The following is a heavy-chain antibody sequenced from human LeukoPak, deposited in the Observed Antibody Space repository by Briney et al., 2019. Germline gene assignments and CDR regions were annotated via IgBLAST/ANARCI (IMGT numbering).Heavy chain of an antibody. D-gene: IGHD3-22*01. CDR3: AKLEGVYYPHWFDP. V-gene: IGHV3-23*01. CDR2: VTGTGGTT. Sequence: PGGSLRLSCAASGFTFSDYAMTWVRQAPGKGLEWVSGVTGTGGTTYYADSVKGRFTISRDNFKNTLFLQMNSLRGEDTAVYYCAKLEGVYYPHWFDPWGQGTLVTVSS. J-gene: IGHJ5*02. CDR1: GFTFSDYA.